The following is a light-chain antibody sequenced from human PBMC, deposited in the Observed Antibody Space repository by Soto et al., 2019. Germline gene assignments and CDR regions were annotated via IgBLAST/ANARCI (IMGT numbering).Light chain of an antibody. Sequence: ETLMRPSPATLSVSPGERASLSSTASQSVNNNLAWYEQKLGQXPRVLIYGASTRATGIPARFSGSGSGTEFTLTISSLQSEDIAVYYCQQYNNWPLTFGGGTKV. J-gene: IGKJ4*01. CDR3: QQYNNWPLT. CDR1: QSVNNN. CDR2: GAS. V-gene: IGKV3-15*01.